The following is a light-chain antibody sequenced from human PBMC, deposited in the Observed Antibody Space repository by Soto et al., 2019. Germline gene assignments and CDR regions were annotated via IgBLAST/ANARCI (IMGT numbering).Light chain of an antibody. CDR3: SSYTSSSTLA. CDR1: SSDVGGYNY. V-gene: IGLV2-14*01. Sequence: QSALTQPASVSGSPGQSITISCTGTSSDVGGYNYVSWYQQHPGKAPKLMIYEVSNRPSGVSNRFSGSKSGITASLTISGLQAEDEADYYCSSYTSSSTLAFGTGTKLTVL. CDR2: EVS. J-gene: IGLJ1*01.